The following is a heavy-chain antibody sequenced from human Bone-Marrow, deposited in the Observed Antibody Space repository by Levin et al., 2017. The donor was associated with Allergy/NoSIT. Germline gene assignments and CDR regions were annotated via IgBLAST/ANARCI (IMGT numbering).Heavy chain of an antibody. CDR2: ISGSGGNT. D-gene: IGHD3-22*01. Sequence: SCAASGFIFSNYAMNWVRQAPGKGLEWVSQISGSGGNTHYADSVKGRFTFSRDNSKNTLYLQMNSLRAEDTAVYYCAAYDTSAYHSPFDYWRQGPLVTVSS. CDR1: GFIFSNYA. V-gene: IGHV3-23*01. CDR3: AAYDTSAYHSPFDY. J-gene: IGHJ4*02.